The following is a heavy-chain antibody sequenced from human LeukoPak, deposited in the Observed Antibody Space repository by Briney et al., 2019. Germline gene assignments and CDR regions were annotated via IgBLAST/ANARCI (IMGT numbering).Heavy chain of an antibody. CDR3: ARTPIAAAAYFDY. CDR2: IYTSGST. D-gene: IGHD6-25*01. Sequence: PSETLSLTCTVSGGPISSYYWSWSRKPAGKGLEWIGRIYTSGSTNYNPSLKSRVTMSVDTSNNQFSLKLSSVTAADTAVYYCARTPIAAAAYFDYWGQGTLVTVSS. CDR1: GGPISSYY. J-gene: IGHJ4*02. V-gene: IGHV4-4*07.